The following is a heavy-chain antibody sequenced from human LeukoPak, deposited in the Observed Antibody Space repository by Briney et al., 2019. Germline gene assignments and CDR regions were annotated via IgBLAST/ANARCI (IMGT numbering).Heavy chain of an antibody. CDR3: ARPGLDSSSDAFDI. CDR1: GGSISSGGYY. D-gene: IGHD3-22*01. CDR2: IYYSGST. V-gene: IGHV4-31*03. Sequence: PSQTLSLTCTVSGGSISSGGYYWSWIRQHPGKGLEWIGYIYYSGSTYYNPSLKSRVTISVDTSKNQFSLKLSSVTAADTAVYYCARPGLDSSSDAFDIWGQGTMVTVSS. J-gene: IGHJ3*02.